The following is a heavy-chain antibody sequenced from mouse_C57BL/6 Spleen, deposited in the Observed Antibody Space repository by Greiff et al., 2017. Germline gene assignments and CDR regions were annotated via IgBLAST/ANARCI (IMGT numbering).Heavy chain of an antibody. V-gene: IGHV1-55*01. CDR1: GYTFTSYW. D-gene: IGHD1-1*01. J-gene: IGHJ3*01. Sequence: QVQLQQPGAELVKPGASVKMSCKASGYTFTSYWLTWVKQRPGQGLEWIGDIYPGSGSTNYNEKFKSKATLTVDTSSSTAYMQLSSLTSEDSAVYYCAREDYGSTLRGFAYWGQGTLVTVSA. CDR3: AREDYGSTLRGFAY. CDR2: IYPGSGST.